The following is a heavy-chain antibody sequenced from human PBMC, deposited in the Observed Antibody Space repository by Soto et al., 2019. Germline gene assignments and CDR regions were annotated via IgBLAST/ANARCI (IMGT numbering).Heavy chain of an antibody. CDR2: ISYDGSNK. D-gene: IGHD2-2*01. Sequence: QVQLVESGGGVVQPGRSLRLSCAASGFTFSSYGMHWVRQAPGKGLEWVAVISYDGSNKYYADSVKGRFTISRDNSKNTRDLQMNSRRAEDTAVYYCAKSGVLVPAAMEGIEYYFDYWGQGTLVTVSS. V-gene: IGHV3-30*18. CDR3: AKSGVLVPAAMEGIEYYFDY. J-gene: IGHJ4*02. CDR1: GFTFSSYG.